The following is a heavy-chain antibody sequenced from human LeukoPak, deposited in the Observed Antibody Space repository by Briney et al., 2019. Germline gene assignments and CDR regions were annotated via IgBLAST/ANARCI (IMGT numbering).Heavy chain of an antibody. D-gene: IGHD6-13*01. Sequence: ASVKVSCKASGYSLTGYYMHWLRQAPGQGLEWMGWINPISGDTGYAQKFQGRVTMTRDMSISTIYMELTRLRSDDTALYYCARWDGYSSSPDYWGQGTLVTVSS. CDR1: GYSLTGYY. CDR3: ARWDGYSSSPDY. V-gene: IGHV1-2*02. CDR2: INPISGDT. J-gene: IGHJ4*02.